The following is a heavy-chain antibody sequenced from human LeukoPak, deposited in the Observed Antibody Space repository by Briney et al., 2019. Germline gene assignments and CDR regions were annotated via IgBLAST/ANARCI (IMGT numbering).Heavy chain of an antibody. J-gene: IGHJ4*02. CDR2: IYHSGST. V-gene: IGHV4-34*01. D-gene: IGHD3-22*01. Sequence: PGGSLRLSCAASGFIFSDYYMSWIRQPPGKGLEWIGEIYHSGSTNYNPSLKSRVTISVDKSKNQFSLKVSSVTAADTAVYYCARNYYDRSGYSLDYWGQGTLVTVSS. CDR3: ARNYYDRSGYSLDY. CDR1: GFIFSDYY.